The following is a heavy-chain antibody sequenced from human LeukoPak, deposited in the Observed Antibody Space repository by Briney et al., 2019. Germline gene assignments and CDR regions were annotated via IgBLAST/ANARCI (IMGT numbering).Heavy chain of an antibody. Sequence: ASVKVSCKASEYTFTGYYMHWVRQAPGQGLEWMGRINPNNGGTNYAQKFQGRVAMTGDTSISTAYMELSSLRSDDTAVYYCTRGSGSYHGNDFWGQGTLVTVSS. CDR3: TRGSGSYHGNDF. CDR1: EYTFTGYY. J-gene: IGHJ4*02. D-gene: IGHD1-26*01. CDR2: INPNNGGT. V-gene: IGHV1-2*06.